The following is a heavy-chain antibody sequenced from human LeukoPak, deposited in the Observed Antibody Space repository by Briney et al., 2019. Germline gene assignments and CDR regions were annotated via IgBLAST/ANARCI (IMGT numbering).Heavy chain of an antibody. CDR2: ISTSGSTI. V-gene: IGHV3-48*03. Sequence: GGSLRLSCTASGFTFDDYAMNWVRQAPGKGLEWVSYISTSGSTIYYADSVKGRFTISRDNAKNSLYLQMNSLRAEDTAVYYCARGAGYTYYFDCWGQGTLVTVSS. CDR1: GFTFDDYA. J-gene: IGHJ4*02. CDR3: ARGAGYTYYFDC. D-gene: IGHD3-9*01.